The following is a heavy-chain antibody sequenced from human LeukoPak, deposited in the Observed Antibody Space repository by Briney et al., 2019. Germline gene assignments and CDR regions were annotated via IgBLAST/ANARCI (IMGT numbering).Heavy chain of an antibody. CDR1: GYTFTSYG. CDR3: ARTSGGHYGSGSYYVDY. CDR2: ISAYNGNT. D-gene: IGHD3-10*01. Sequence: GASVKVSCEASGYTFTSYGISWVRQAPGQGLEWMGWISAYNGNTNYAQKLQGRVTMTTDTSTSTAYMELRSLGSDDTAVYYCARTSGGHYGSGSYYVDYWGQGTLVTV. V-gene: IGHV1-18*01. J-gene: IGHJ4*02.